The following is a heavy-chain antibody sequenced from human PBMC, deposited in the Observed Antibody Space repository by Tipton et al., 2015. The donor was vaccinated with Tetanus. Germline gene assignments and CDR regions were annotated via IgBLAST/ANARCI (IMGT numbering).Heavy chain of an antibody. D-gene: IGHD1-26*01. CDR3: ARVIYSGSFYFDS. J-gene: IGHJ4*02. Sequence: LSLTCLATGFTFSSHWMHWVRQAPGKKLMWVARISYDGSSISYADSVKGRFTISRDNPKNTLYLQMNGLRGDDTALYFCARVIYSGSFYFDSWGQGTRVTVSS. CDR2: ISYDGSSI. CDR1: GFTFSSHW. V-gene: IGHV3-74*01.